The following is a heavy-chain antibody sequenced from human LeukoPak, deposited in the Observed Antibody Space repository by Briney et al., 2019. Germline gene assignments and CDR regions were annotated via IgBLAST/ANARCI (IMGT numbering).Heavy chain of an antibody. CDR2: IYYSGST. CDR1: GGSISSSSYY. D-gene: IGHD3-10*01. J-gene: IGHJ6*03. CDR3: ARLWFGELSYYMDV. V-gene: IGHV4-39*01. Sequence: SETPSLTCTVSGGSISSSSYYWGWIRQPPGKGLEWIGSIYYSGSTYYNPSLKSRVTISVDTSKNQFSLKLSSVTAADTAVYYCARLWFGELSYYMDVWGKGTTVTVSS.